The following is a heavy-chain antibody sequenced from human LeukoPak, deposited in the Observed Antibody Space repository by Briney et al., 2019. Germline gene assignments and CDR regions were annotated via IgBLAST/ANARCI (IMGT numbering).Heavy chain of an antibody. CDR3: AKDVRSVTTRGGFGY. CDR2: ISTGGSNT. D-gene: IGHD4-17*01. J-gene: IGHJ4*02. CDR1: GFTFSSYA. Sequence: GGSLRLSCAASGFTFSSYAMNWVRQAPGKGLEWVSAISTGGSNTYYGDSLKGRFTISRDNSKNTLYLQMNSLRAEDTAIYYCAKDVRSVTTRGGFGYWGQGTLVTVSS. V-gene: IGHV3-23*01.